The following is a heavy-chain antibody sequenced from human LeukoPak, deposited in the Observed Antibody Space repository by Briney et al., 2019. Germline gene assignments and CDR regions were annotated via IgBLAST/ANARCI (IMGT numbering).Heavy chain of an antibody. CDR1: GGSISSYY. CDR2: IYYSGST. D-gene: IGHD5-18*01. Sequence: PSETLSLTCTVSGGSISSYYWSWIRQPPGKGLEWIGYIYYSGSTYYNPSLKSRVTISVDTSKNQFSLKLSSVTAADTAVYYCARYRYSYGFDYWGQGTLVTVSS. V-gene: IGHV4-30-4*01. CDR3: ARYRYSYGFDY. J-gene: IGHJ4*02.